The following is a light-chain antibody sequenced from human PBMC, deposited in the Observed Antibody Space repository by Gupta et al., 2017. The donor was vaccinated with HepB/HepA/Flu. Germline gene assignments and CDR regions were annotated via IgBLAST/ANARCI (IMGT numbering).Light chain of an antibody. CDR2: EVT. CDR3: CSYAGSDTL. V-gene: IGLV2-23*02. Sequence: QSALPQPASVSGSPGQSITISCTGTSNDVGGYNIVSWYQQHPGRAPKLMIYEVTKRPSGVSNRFSGSKSGNTASLTISGRQAEDEDDYYCCSYAGSDTLFGGGTKLTVL. J-gene: IGLJ2*01. CDR1: SNDVGGYNI.